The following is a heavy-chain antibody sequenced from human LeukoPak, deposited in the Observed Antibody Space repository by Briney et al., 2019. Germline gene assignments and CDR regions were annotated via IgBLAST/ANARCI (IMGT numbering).Heavy chain of an antibody. CDR1: GFTFYDYA. J-gene: IGHJ3*02. CDR3: ASLLAAFDI. V-gene: IGHV3-9*01. CDR2: ISWNSGSI. Sequence: GGSLRLSCAASGFTFYDYAMRWVRQAPGKGLEWVSGISWNSGSIGYADSVKGRFTISRDNAKNSLYLQMNSLRAEDTALYYCASLLAAFDIWGQGTMVTVSS.